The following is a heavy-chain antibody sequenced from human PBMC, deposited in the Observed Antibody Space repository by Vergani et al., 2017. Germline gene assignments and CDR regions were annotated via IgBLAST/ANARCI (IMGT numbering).Heavy chain of an antibody. D-gene: IGHD5-18*01. V-gene: IGHV4-38-2*01. Sequence: QVQLQELGPGLVKPSETLSPICDVFDFISNGHYWGWIRQSPKKGLEWIGSLYASGSTYYSPSLKSRYAISINPSKNHFSLRLSSVTAADTAVYYCARHLRGYSYGVFDYWGQGREVTVSS. CDR1: DFISNGHY. CDR2: LYASGST. J-gene: IGHJ4*02. CDR3: ARHLRGYSYGVFDY.